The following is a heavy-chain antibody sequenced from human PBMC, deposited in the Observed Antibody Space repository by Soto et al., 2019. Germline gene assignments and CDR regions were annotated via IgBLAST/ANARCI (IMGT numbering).Heavy chain of an antibody. CDR3: ARLAKRGLQFSSFDY. V-gene: IGHV4-39*01. CDR2: IYYSGST. Sequence: SETLSLTCTVSGGSTSSSSYYWGWIRQPPGKGLGWIGSIYYSGSTYYDPPRKSRVTIAVDTSNTQFSLKLSSVTAADTAVYYCARLAKRGLQFSSFDYWGQGTLVTVSS. CDR1: GGSTSSSSYY. D-gene: IGHD5-12*01. J-gene: IGHJ4*02.